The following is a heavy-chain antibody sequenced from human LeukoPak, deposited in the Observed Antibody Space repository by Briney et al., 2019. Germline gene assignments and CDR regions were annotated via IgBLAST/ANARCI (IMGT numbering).Heavy chain of an antibody. D-gene: IGHD6-19*01. CDR2: ISYDGSNK. J-gene: IGHJ4*02. V-gene: IGHV3-30-3*01. CDR3: ARGDSGWYRRAFDY. CDR1: GFTFSSYA. Sequence: PGGSLRLSCAASGFTFSSYAMHWVRQAPGKGLEWVAVISYDGSNKYYADSVKGRFTISRDNSKNTLYLQMNSLRAEDTAVYYCARGDSGWYRRAFDYWGQGTLVTVSS.